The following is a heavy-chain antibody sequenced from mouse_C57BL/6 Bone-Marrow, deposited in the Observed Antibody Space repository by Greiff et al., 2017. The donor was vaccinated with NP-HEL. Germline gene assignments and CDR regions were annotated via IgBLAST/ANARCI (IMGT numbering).Heavy chain of an antibody. CDR2: IWGVGST. V-gene: IGHV2-6*01. J-gene: IGHJ3*01. CDR3: ASEGDVGAWFAY. Sequence: VMLVESGPGLVAPSQSLSITCTVSGFSLTSYGVDWVRQSPGKGLEWLGVIWGVGSTNYNSALKSRLSISKDNSKSQVFLKMNSLQTDDTAMYYCASEGDVGAWFAYWGQGTLVTVSA. D-gene: IGHD3-3*01. CDR1: GFSLTSYG.